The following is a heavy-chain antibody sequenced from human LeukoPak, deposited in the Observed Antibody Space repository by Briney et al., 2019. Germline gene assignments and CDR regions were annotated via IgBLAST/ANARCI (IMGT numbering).Heavy chain of an antibody. V-gene: IGHV1-69*05. CDR3: ARDSSSWYESTT. CDR1: GGTFSSYV. D-gene: IGHD6-13*01. CDR2: INTIFGTA. J-gene: IGHJ5*02. Sequence: SVKVSCKASGGTFSSYVISWVRQAPGQGLEWMGGINTIFGTANYAQKFQGRVTITTDESTSTAYMGLSSLRSEDTAVYYCARDSSSWYESTTWGQGTLVTVSS.